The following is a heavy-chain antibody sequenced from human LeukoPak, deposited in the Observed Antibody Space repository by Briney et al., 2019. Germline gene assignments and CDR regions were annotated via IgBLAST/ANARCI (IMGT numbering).Heavy chain of an antibody. CDR1: GFTFSSYA. V-gene: IGHV3-23*01. J-gene: IGHJ4*02. D-gene: IGHD6-6*01. CDR3: AKDLRYSSSGGVYFDY. Sequence: GGSLRLSCAASGFTFSSYAMSWVRQAPGKGLEWVSAISGSGGSTYYADSVKGRFTISRGNSKNTLYLQMNSLRAEDTAVYYCAKDLRYSSSGGVYFDYWGQGTLVTVSS. CDR2: ISGSGGST.